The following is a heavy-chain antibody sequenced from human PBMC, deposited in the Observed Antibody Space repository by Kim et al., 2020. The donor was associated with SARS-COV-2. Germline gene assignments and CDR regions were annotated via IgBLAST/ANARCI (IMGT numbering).Heavy chain of an antibody. J-gene: IGHJ4*02. D-gene: IGHD3-16*01. Sequence: SRGSTIYYADSVKGRFTISRDNAKNSLYLQMNSLRAEDTAVYYCARDEGDWGQGTLVTVSS. V-gene: IGHV3-48*03. CDR2: SRGSTI. CDR3: ARDEGD.